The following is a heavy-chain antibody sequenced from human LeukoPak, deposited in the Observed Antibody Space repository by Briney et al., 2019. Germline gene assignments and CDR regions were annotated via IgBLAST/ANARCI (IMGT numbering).Heavy chain of an antibody. CDR3: ARDRDDYDYVWGSYRYLFDY. V-gene: IGHV1-18*01. J-gene: IGHJ4*02. D-gene: IGHD3-16*02. CDR1: GYTFTSYG. CDR2: IGAYNGNT. Sequence: ASVKVSCKASGYTFTSYGISWVRQAPGQGLEWLGWIGAYNGNTNYAQKLQGRVTMTTDTSTSTAYMELRSLRSDDTAVYYCARDRDDYDYVWGSYRYLFDYWGQGTLVTVSS.